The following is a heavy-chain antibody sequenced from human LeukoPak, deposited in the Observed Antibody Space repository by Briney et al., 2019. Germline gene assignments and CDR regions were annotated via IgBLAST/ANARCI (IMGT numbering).Heavy chain of an antibody. CDR1: GASVSGSAYY. CDR2: IYYSGST. Sequence: PETLSLTCTVSGASVSGSAYYWGWIRQPPGKGLEWIGNIYYSGSTYYNESLESRVTISIDTSKNQFSLKLNSVTAADTAMYYCAKSGGYGLIDYWGQGTLVTVSS. J-gene: IGHJ4*02. V-gene: IGHV4-39*01. CDR3: AKSGGYGLIDY. D-gene: IGHD1-26*01.